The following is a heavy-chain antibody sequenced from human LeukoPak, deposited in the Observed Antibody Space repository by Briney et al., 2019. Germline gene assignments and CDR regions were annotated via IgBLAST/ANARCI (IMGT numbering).Heavy chain of an antibody. V-gene: IGHV3-9*03. CDR3: AKAAYYCGSGSYYYFDY. Sequence: GRSLRLSCAASGFTFDDYAMHWVRQAPGKGLEWVSGISWNSGSIGYADSVKGRVTISRDNANNSLYLQMNSLRAEDMALYYCAKAAYYCGSGSYYYFDYLGQGTLVTVSS. J-gene: IGHJ4*02. D-gene: IGHD3-10*01. CDR1: GFTFDDYA. CDR2: ISWNSGSI.